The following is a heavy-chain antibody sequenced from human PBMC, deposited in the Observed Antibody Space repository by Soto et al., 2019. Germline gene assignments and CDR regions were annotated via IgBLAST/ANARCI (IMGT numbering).Heavy chain of an antibody. Sequence: QVQLVESAGGGVQPGRSLRLSCAASGFTFSNNAMDWVRQAPGKGLEWGAVISYDGSNKYIAESVKGRFTISRDNSKNTLFLQMNSLRAEDTAVYYCARGTTTSAFSAMDVWGQGTTVTVSS. D-gene: IGHD1-1*01. CDR1: GFTFSNNA. J-gene: IGHJ6*02. CDR2: ISYDGSNK. V-gene: IGHV3-30-3*01. CDR3: ARGTTTSAFSAMDV.